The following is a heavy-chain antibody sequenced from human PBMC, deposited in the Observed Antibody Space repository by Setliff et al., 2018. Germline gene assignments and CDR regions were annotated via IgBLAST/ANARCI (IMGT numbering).Heavy chain of an antibody. V-gene: IGHV4-4*08. D-gene: IGHD7-27*01. J-gene: IGHJ4*02. CDR2: IHNNGRI. CDR1: GASITSYY. CDR3: ARDYWGSLDY. Sequence: SETLSLTCSVSGASITSYYWSWIRQPPGKGLEWIAYIHNNGRIKYNPALKSRVTISLDTSKNLFSLKLTSVTVADTAVYYCARDYWGSLDYWGQGILVTVSS.